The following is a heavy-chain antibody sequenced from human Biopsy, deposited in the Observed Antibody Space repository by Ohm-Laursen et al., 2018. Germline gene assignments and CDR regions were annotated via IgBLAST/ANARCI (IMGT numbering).Heavy chain of an antibody. V-gene: IGHV4-39*01. CDR2: IYYRGNT. Sequence: GTLSLTCTVSGGSISSNYYYWGWIRQPPGKGLEWIGSIYYRGNTNYNPSLKSRVTISVDTSKNQFSLNLSSETAADTAVFYCARHGSQGYCTGGSCVDYWGQGALVTVSS. J-gene: IGHJ4*02. CDR1: GGSISSNYYY. D-gene: IGHD2-15*01. CDR3: ARHGSQGYCTGGSCVDY.